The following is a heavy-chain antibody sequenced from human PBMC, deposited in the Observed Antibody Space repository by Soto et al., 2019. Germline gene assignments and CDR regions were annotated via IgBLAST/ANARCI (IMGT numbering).Heavy chain of an antibody. CDR2: MDQDGSEK. J-gene: IGHJ4*02. V-gene: IGHV3-7*01. CDR3: ARVVRYSLFDY. Sequence: PGGSLRLSCAASGVTFSSYWMTWVRQAPGKGLEWVANMDQDGSEKNYVDSVKRRFTISRDNAKKSLYLQMNSLIAEDSAVYYCARVVRYSLFDYWGQGTPVTVSS. CDR1: GVTFSSYW. D-gene: IGHD3-9*01.